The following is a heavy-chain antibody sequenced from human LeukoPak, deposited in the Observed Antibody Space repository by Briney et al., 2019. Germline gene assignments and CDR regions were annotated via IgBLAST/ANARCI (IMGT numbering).Heavy chain of an antibody. J-gene: IGHJ5*02. CDR3: GRSASFFLRFLEWFAFDP. CDR2: INPSGGST. Sequence: ASVKVSCKASGYTFTSYYMHWVRQAPGQGLEWMGKINPSGGSTSYAQKFQGIVTMTRDMSTSTVYMELSSLRSEDTAVYYCGRSASFFLRFLEWFAFDPWGQGTLVTVSS. D-gene: IGHD3-3*01. CDR1: GYTFTSYY. V-gene: IGHV1-46*01.